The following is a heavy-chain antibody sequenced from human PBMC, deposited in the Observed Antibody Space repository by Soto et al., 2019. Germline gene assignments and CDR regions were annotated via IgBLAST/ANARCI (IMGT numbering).Heavy chain of an antibody. Sequence: EVHLLESGGVLVQPGESLRLSCETSGFTFTNCVMTWVRQPPGKRLEWVSVITTNGHTDYADSVKGRFTISRDNSTNTVDLQMNSLRAEDTAIYYCAKGLLNGRWYAADWGQGTLVTVSS. D-gene: IGHD6-13*01. J-gene: IGHJ4*02. CDR2: ITTNGHT. CDR3: AKGLLNGRWYAAD. V-gene: IGHV3-23*01. CDR1: GFTFTNCV.